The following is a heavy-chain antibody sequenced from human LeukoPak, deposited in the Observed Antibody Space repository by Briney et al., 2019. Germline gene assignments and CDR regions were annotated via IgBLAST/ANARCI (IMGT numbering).Heavy chain of an antibody. J-gene: IGHJ6*02. CDR1: GGSISSYY. Sequence: SETLSLTCTVSGGSISSYYWSWIRQPPGKGLEWIGYIYYSGSTNYNPSLKSRVTISVDTSKNQFSLKLSSVTAADTAVYYCARRSGSYLFNYYYGMDVWGQGTTVTVSS. CDR2: IYYSGST. CDR3: ARRSGSYLFNYYYGMDV. V-gene: IGHV4-59*08. D-gene: IGHD1-26*01.